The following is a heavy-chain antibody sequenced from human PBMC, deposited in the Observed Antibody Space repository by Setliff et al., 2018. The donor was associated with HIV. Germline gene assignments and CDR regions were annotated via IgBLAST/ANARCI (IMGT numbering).Heavy chain of an antibody. Sequence: SETLSLTCTVSGGSISSDDHYWSWIRQPPGKGLEWIGYIYHTGATYYKSSLESRVTISVDTSNNQFSLRLKSVTAADTSIYHCARLGTSGWYSYFDYWGQGILVTVSS. CDR3: ARLGTSGWYSYFDY. CDR2: IYHTGAT. J-gene: IGHJ4*02. D-gene: IGHD6-19*01. CDR1: GGSISSDDHY. V-gene: IGHV4-30-4*01.